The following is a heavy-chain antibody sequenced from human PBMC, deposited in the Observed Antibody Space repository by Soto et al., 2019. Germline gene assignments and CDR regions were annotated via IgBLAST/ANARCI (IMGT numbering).Heavy chain of an antibody. CDR3: ARDQSDVGWFGETY. CDR1: GFTVTTYG. V-gene: IGHV3-33*01. CDR2: IWYDGSNK. D-gene: IGHD3-10*01. Sequence: QVQLVESGGGVVQPGRSLRLSCAASGFTVTTYGMHWVRQAPGKGLEWVAVIWYDGSNKYYADSVKGRFTISRDNSKNTVYLQMNSLRAEDTAVYYCARDQSDVGWFGETYWGQGTLVTVSS. J-gene: IGHJ4*02.